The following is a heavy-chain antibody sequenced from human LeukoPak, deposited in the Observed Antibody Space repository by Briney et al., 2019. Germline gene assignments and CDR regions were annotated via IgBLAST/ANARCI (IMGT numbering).Heavy chain of an antibody. Sequence: SETLSLTCTVSGGSISSSSYYWGWIRQPPGKGLEWIGSIYYSGSTYYNPSLKSRVTISVDTSRNQFSLKLSSVTAADTAVYYCARLQYYGSGSYPLNFDYWGQGTLVTVSS. D-gene: IGHD3-10*01. CDR2: IYYSGST. J-gene: IGHJ4*02. V-gene: IGHV4-39*07. CDR1: GGSISSSSYY. CDR3: ARLQYYGSGSYPLNFDY.